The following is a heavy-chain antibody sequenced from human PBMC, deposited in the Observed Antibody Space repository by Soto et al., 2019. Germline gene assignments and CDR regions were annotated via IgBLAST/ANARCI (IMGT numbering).Heavy chain of an antibody. Sequence: QVQLQESGPGLVKPSETLSLTCTVSGDSISSSYWNWIRQAPGKGLEWIGYIDDTGSTNYNPSLTSRVTLSVDPSNNQYSLQLSSVTAADTAVYYCARGVLEWLLRDSYYYYMDVWGKGTTVTVSS. D-gene: IGHD3-3*01. J-gene: IGHJ6*03. CDR2: IDDTGST. CDR3: ARGVLEWLLRDSYYYYMDV. V-gene: IGHV4-59*01. CDR1: GDSISSSY.